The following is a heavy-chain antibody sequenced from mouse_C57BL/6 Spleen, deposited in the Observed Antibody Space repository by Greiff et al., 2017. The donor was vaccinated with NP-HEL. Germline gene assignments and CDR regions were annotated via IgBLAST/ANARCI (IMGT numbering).Heavy chain of an antibody. Sequence: QVQLQQPGAELVKPGASVKLSCKASGYTFTSYWMQWVKQRPGQGLEWIGEIDPSDSYTNYNQKFKGKATLTVDTSSSTAYMQLSSLTSEDSAVYYCARSSYGNWFDYWGQGTTLTVSS. CDR1: GYTFTSYW. D-gene: IGHD2-1*01. J-gene: IGHJ2*01. V-gene: IGHV1-50*01. CDR3: ARSSYGNWFDY. CDR2: IDPSDSYT.